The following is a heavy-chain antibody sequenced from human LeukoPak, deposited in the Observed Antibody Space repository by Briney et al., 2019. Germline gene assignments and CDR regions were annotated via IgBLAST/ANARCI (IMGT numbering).Heavy chain of an antibody. CDR2: INPSGGST. J-gene: IGHJ6*04. CDR3: ARDSGSGGSYQILDV. D-gene: IGHD1-26*01. V-gene: IGHV1-46*01. Sequence: ASVKVSCKASGYTFTSYYMHWVRQAPGQGLEWMGIINPSGGSTSYAQKFQGRVTMTRDTSTSTVYMELRSLRSDDTAVYYCARDSGSGGSYQILDVWGKGTTVTISS. CDR1: GYTFTSYY.